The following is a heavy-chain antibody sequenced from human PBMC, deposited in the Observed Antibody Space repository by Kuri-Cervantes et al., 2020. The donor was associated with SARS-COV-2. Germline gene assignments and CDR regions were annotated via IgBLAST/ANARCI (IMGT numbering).Heavy chain of an antibody. J-gene: IGHJ4*02. V-gene: IGHV2-5*01. D-gene: IGHD2-2*01. CDR1: GFSLTTYGVG. CDR3: ARAVPFFDY. CDR2: IYWNDDK. Sequence: SGPTLVKPTQTLTLTCTSSGFSLTTYGVGVGWIRQPPGKALEWLALIYWNDDKRYSPSLKSRLTISMDTSKNQVVLTMTGMDPVDTATYYCARAVPFFDYWGQGTLVTVSS.